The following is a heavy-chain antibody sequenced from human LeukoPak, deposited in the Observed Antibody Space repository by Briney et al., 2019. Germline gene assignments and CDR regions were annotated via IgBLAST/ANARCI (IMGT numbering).Heavy chain of an antibody. CDR1: GGSISSSSYY. CDR2: IYHRGST. Sequence: PSETLSLTCTVSGGSISSSSYYWGWIRQPPGKGLEWIGTIYHRGSTYYNPSLKSRVTISVDTSKNQFSLKLSSVTAADTAVYYCVNWNYVSGYFQHWGQGTLVTVSS. J-gene: IGHJ1*01. D-gene: IGHD1-7*01. V-gene: IGHV4-39*01. CDR3: VNWNYVSGYFQH.